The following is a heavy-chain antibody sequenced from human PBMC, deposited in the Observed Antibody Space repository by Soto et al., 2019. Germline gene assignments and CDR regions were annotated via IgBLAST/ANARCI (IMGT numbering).Heavy chain of an antibody. J-gene: IGHJ6*02. V-gene: IGHV3-7*01. D-gene: IGHD2-15*01. CDR2: IKQDGSEK. Sequence: EVQLVESGGGLVQPGGSLRLSCAASGFTFSSYWMSWVRQAPGKGLEWVANIKQDGSEKYYVDSVKGRFTISRDNAKNSLYLQMNSLRAEDTAVYYCARDSLVVVAATHYYYGMDVWGQGTTVTVSS. CDR3: ARDSLVVVAATHYYYGMDV. CDR1: GFTFSSYW.